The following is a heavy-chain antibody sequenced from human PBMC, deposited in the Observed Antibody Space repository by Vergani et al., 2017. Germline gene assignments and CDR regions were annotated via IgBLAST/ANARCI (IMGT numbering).Heavy chain of an antibody. Sequence: EVQLVESWGGLVQPGGSLRLSCAASGSTFSTHWMHWVRQGPGKGLVWVSRINSDGSSTSYADSVKGRFTISRDNAKNTLYLQMNSLRAEDTAVYYCARIGTDYGGNSFWGQGTLVTVSS. CDR1: GSTFSTHW. V-gene: IGHV3-74*01. J-gene: IGHJ4*02. D-gene: IGHD4-23*01. CDR3: ARIGTDYGGNSF. CDR2: INSDGSST.